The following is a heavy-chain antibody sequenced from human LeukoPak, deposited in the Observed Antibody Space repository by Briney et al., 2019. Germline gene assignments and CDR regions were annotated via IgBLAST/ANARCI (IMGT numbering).Heavy chain of an antibody. CDR1: GGSISSYY. CDR2: IYTSGST. D-gene: IGHD2-15*01. J-gene: IGHJ6*03. V-gene: IGHV4-4*07. CDR3: ARGLRSARIYYYYYYMDV. Sequence: PSETLSLTCTVSGGSISSYYWSCIRQPAGKGLEWIWRIYTSGSTNYNPSLKSRVTMSVDTSKNQFSLKLSSVTAADTAVYYCARGLRSARIYYYYYYMDVWGKGTTVTVSS.